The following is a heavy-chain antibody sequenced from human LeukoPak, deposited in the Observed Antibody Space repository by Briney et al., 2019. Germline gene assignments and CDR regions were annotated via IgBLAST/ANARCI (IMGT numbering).Heavy chain of an antibody. V-gene: IGHV5-51*01. CDR3: AYGDGYNYGFDY. J-gene: IGHJ4*02. D-gene: IGHD5-24*01. Sequence: GESLKISCKGSGYSFTSYWIGWVRQMPDKGLEWMVIFYPGDSDTRYSPSFQGQLTISADKSISTAYLQRTRLKASDPAMFYRAYGDGYNYGFDYWGQGTLVTVSS. CDR2: FYPGDSDT. CDR1: GYSFTSYW.